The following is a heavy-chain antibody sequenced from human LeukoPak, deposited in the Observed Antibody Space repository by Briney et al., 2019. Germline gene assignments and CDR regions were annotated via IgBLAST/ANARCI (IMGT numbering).Heavy chain of an antibody. CDR2: INHSGST. CDR1: GGSFSGYD. CDR3: ARDKDSYGTNWFDP. D-gene: IGHD5-18*01. V-gene: IGHV4-34*01. J-gene: IGHJ5*02. Sequence: SETLSLTCAVYGGSFSGYDWSWIRQPPGKGLEWIGEINHSGSTNYNPSLKSRVTISVDTSKNQFSLKLSSVTAADTAVYYCARDKDSYGTNWFDPWGQGTLVTVSS.